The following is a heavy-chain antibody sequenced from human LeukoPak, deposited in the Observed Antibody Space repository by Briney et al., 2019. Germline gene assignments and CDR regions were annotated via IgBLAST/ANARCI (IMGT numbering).Heavy chain of an antibody. CDR2: ISAYNGNT. Sequence: ASVKVSCKASGYTFTSYGISWVRQAPGQGLEWMGWISAYNGNTNYAQKLQGRVTMTTDTSTSTAYMELRSLRSDDTAVYYCARVVGSGWYEGGGGVVDYWGQGTLVTVSS. D-gene: IGHD6-19*01. CDR3: ARVVGSGWYEGGGGVVDY. V-gene: IGHV1-18*01. J-gene: IGHJ4*02. CDR1: GYTFTSYG.